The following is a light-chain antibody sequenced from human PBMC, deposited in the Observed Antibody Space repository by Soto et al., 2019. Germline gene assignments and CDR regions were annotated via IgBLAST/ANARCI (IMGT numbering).Light chain of an antibody. J-gene: IGKJ5*01. CDR3: QQSETYPLT. Sequence: DIQMTQSPSTLSASVGDRVTITCRASQTFSTWLAWYQHKPGKAPNLLIYDASTLMSGVPSRFSGSGSGTEFTLTISSLQPGDFATYYCQQSETYPLTFGQGTRLEIK. CDR1: QTFSTW. CDR2: DAS. V-gene: IGKV1-5*01.